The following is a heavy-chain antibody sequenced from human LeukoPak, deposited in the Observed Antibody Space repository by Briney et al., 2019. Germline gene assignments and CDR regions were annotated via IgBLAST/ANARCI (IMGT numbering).Heavy chain of an antibody. CDR2: ISSSGNTI. Sequence: PGGSLRLSYAASGFIFSDYYMSWIRQAPGKGLEWLSYISSSGNTIYYADSVKGRFTISRDNAKNSVNLQMNSLRADDTAVFYCARIGYTGYLTDYWGQGALVTVSS. J-gene: IGHJ4*02. D-gene: IGHD5-12*01. CDR3: ARIGYTGYLTDY. V-gene: IGHV3-11*01. CDR1: GFIFSDYY.